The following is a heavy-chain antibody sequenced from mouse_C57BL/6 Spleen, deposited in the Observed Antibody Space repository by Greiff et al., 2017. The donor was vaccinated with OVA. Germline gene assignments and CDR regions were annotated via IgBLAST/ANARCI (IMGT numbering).Heavy chain of an antibody. CDR1: GYTFTSYW. D-gene: IGHD2-4*01. CDR2: IYPGSGST. J-gene: IGHJ1*03. V-gene: IGHV1-55*01. Sequence: QVQLQQPGAELVKPGASVKMSCKASGYTFTSYWITWVKQRPGQGLEWIGDIYPGSGSTNYNEKFKSKATLTVDTSSSTAYMQLSSLTSEDSAVYYCARKDYDYDHWYFDVWGTGTTVTVSS. CDR3: ARKDYDYDHWYFDV.